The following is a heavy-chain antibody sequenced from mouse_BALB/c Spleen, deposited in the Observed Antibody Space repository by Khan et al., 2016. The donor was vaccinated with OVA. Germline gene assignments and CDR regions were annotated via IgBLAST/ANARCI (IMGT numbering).Heavy chain of an antibody. CDR1: GYTFTSYW. J-gene: IGHJ2*01. CDR3: ARIKKIVATYFDY. Sequence: VQLQESGAELVKAGASVKMSCKASGYTFTSYWMHWVKQRLGQGLEWFAETNPTNGRTYYNEKFKSKATLTVDKSYSTAYMLLSGPTFEDSAVYYCARIKKIVATYFDYWGQGTTVTVSS. CDR2: TNPTNGRT. V-gene: IGHV1S81*02. D-gene: IGHD1-1*01.